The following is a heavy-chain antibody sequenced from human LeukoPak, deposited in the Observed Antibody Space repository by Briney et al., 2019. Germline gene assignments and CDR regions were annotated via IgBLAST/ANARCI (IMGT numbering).Heavy chain of an antibody. CDR3: ARVFGSGGSSDFDY. Sequence: PSETLSLTCAVYGGSFSGYYWSWIRQPAGKGLEWIGRIYTSGSTNYNPSLKSRVTMSVDTSKNHFSLKLSSVTAADTAVYYCARVFGSGGSSDFDYWGQGTLVTVSS. D-gene: IGHD2-15*01. CDR1: GGSFSGYY. J-gene: IGHJ4*02. CDR2: IYTSGST. V-gene: IGHV4-59*10.